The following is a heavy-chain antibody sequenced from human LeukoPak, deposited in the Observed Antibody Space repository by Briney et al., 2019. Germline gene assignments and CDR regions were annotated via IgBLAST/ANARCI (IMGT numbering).Heavy chain of an antibody. V-gene: IGHV1-2*04. Sequence: VASVKVSCKASGYTFTGYYMHWVRQAPGQGLEWMGWINPNSGGRNYAQKFQGWVTMTRDTSISTAYMELSRLRSDDTAVYYCARGGGGYYDFWSGYYSQYYFDYWGQGTLVTVSS. J-gene: IGHJ4*02. CDR1: GYTFTGYY. CDR3: ARGGGGYYDFWSGYYSQYYFDY. D-gene: IGHD3-3*01. CDR2: INPNSGGR.